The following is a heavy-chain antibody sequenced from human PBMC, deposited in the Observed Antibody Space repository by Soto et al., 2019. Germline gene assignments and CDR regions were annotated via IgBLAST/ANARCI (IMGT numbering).Heavy chain of an antibody. CDR3: ASSRYSSGYGNYYYGMDV. J-gene: IGHJ6*02. D-gene: IGHD3-22*01. V-gene: IGHV1-69*13. CDR2: IIPILGTA. Sequence: SVKVSCKASGGTFSSYAISWVRQAPGQGLEWMGGIIPILGTANYAQKFQGRVTITADESTSTAYMELSSLRSEDTAVYYCASSRYSSGYGNYYYGMDVWGQGTTVTASS. CDR1: GGTFSSYA.